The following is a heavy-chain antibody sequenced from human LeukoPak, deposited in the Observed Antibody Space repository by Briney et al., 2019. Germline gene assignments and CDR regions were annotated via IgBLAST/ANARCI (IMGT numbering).Heavy chain of an antibody. Sequence: GGSLRLSCAASGFTFSSYAMSWVRQAPGKGLEWVSAITGSGGSTYSADSVKGRFTISRDNAKNSLYLQMNSLRAEDTALYHCARRGRAARPGDLYFDYWGQGTLVTVSS. V-gene: IGHV3-23*01. J-gene: IGHJ4*02. CDR2: ITGSGGST. D-gene: IGHD6-6*01. CDR3: ARRGRAARPGDLYFDY. CDR1: GFTFSSYA.